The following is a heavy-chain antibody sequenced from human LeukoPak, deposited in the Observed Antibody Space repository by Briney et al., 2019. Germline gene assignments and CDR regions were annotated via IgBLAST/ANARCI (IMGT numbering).Heavy chain of an antibody. CDR2: FDPEDGET. CDR1: GYTLTELS. D-gene: IGHD3-22*01. V-gene: IGHV1-24*01. Sequence: ASVKVSCKVSGYTLTELSMHWVRQAPGKGLEWMGGFDPEDGETIYAQKFQGRVTTTEDTSTDTAYMELSSLRSEDTAVYYCATVTDSSGYLDFQHWGQGTLVTVSS. J-gene: IGHJ1*01. CDR3: ATVTDSSGYLDFQH.